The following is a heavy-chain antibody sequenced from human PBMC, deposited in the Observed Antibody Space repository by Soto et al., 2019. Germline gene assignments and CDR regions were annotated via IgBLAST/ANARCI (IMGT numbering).Heavy chain of an antibody. D-gene: IGHD4-17*01. CDR3: VKYTVTEVFGES. V-gene: IGHV3-23*01. CDR1: GFTFSSYA. J-gene: IGHJ5*02. CDR2: VSRAGTYT. Sequence: EVQLLESGGDVVRPGGSLRLSCAASGFTFSSYAMGWVRQAPGKGLEWVAGVSRAGTYTFYADSVRGRFSISRDNSRDSRDLYMNALVGYGTVVYFCVKYTVTEVFGESLGQGSLVSVSS.